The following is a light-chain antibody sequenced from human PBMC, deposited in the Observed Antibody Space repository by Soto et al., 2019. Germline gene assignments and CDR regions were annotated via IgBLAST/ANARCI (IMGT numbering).Light chain of an antibody. Sequence: QSALTQPASVSGSPGQSITISCTGTSSDVGSYNLVSWYQQHPGKAPKRMIYEGSKRPSGVSNRFSGSKSGNTASLTISGLQAEDEAVYYCCSYAGSSTWVFGGGTKLTVL. CDR1: SSDVGSYNL. CDR3: CSYAGSSTWV. CDR2: EGS. V-gene: IGLV2-23*01. J-gene: IGLJ2*01.